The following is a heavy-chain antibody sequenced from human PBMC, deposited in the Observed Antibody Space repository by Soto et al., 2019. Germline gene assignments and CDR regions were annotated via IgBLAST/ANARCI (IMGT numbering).Heavy chain of an antibody. V-gene: IGHV3-23*01. J-gene: IGHJ4*02. CDR1: GFTFSTYG. CDR3: ARAGITIFGVVIMGLDY. D-gene: IGHD3-3*01. Sequence: EVQLLESGGGLVQPGGSLRLSCAASGFTFSTYGMSWVRQAPGKGLEWVSGISDSGGSTSYADSVKGRFTISRDNSKNTLSLQMNSLRAEDTAVYYCARAGITIFGVVIMGLDYWGQGTLVTVSS. CDR2: ISDSGGST.